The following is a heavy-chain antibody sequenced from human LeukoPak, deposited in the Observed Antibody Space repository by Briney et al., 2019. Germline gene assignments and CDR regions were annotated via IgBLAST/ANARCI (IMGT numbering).Heavy chain of an antibody. CDR1: GGSISSSSYH. CDR2: ISSSGSTI. J-gene: IGHJ6*03. V-gene: IGHV3-11*04. CDR3: ARERGGGGFGVVIKRSYYYMDV. Sequence: LSLTCTVSGGSISSSSYHWGWIRQPPGKGLEWVSYISSSGSTIYYADSMKGRFTISRDNAKNSLYLQMNSLRAEDTAVYYCARERGGGGFGVVIKRSYYYMDVWGKGTTVTVSS. D-gene: IGHD3-3*01.